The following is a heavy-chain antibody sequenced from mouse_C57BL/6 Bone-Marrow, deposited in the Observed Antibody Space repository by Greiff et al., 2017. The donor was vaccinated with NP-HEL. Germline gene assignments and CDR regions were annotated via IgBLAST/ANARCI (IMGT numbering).Heavy chain of an antibody. CDR1: GYTFTSYG. CDR3: ARSQYYGNYGGNAMDY. D-gene: IGHD2-1*01. V-gene: IGHV1-81*01. CDR2: IYPRSGNT. Sequence: QVQLQQSGAELARPGASVKLSCKASGYTFTSYGISWVKQRTGQGLEWIGEIYPRSGNTYYNEKFKGKATLTADKSSSTAYMELRSLTSEDSAVYFCARSQYYGNYGGNAMDYWGQGTSVTVSS. J-gene: IGHJ4*01.